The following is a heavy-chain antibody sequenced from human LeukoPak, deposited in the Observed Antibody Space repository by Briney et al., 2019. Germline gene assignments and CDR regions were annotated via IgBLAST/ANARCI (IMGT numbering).Heavy chain of an antibody. D-gene: IGHD6-13*01. CDR2: IKQDGSEK. CDR3: ARPGLATTGTYAFDI. J-gene: IGHJ3*02. V-gene: IGHV3-7*01. CDR1: GFTFSIYW. Sequence: GGSLRLSCAPSGFTFSIYWMSWVRQAPGKGLEWVANIKQDGSEKYYVDSVKGRFTNSRDNAKNSLYLQMNSLRAEDTAVYYCARPGLATTGTYAFDIWGQGTMVTVSS.